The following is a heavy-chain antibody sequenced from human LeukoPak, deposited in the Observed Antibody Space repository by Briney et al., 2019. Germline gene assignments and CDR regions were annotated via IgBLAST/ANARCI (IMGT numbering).Heavy chain of an antibody. CDR2: ISYDGSNK. Sequence: GGSLRLSCAASGFTFSGYPIHWVRQAPGKGLEWVAVISYDGSNKYYADSVKGRFTISRDNSKNTLYLQMNSLRAEDTAVYYCANPARDFADSGAITWWGQGTLVTVSS. CDR3: ANPARDFADSGAITW. CDR1: GFTFSGYP. D-gene: IGHD4-17*01. J-gene: IGHJ4*02. V-gene: IGHV3-30-3*02.